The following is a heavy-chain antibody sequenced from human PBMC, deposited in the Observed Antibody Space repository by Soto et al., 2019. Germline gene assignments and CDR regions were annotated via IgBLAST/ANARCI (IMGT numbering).Heavy chain of an antibody. CDR1: GFTFSRYA. V-gene: IGHV3-30-3*01. CDR3: ARAESSSWHNFDY. Sequence: QVQLVESGGGVVQPGRSLRLSCAASGFTFSRYAMHWVRQAPGKGLEWVAVKSYDGSNKYYADSVKGRFTISRDNFKNTLYLQMNSLRAEDTAVYYCARAESSSWHNFDYWGQGTLVTVSS. D-gene: IGHD6-13*01. J-gene: IGHJ4*02. CDR2: KSYDGSNK.